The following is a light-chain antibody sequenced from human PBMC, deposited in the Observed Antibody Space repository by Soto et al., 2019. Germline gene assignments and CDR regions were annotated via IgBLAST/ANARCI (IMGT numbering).Light chain of an antibody. V-gene: IGKV3-20*01. J-gene: IGKJ1*01. CDR3: QQYGSSPQT. Sequence: EIVLTQSPGTLSLSPWERATLSCRASQSVSNNYLAWYQQKPGQAPRLLIYDASSRATGIPDRFSGSGSGTDFTLTISRLEPEDFAVYYCQQYGSSPQTFGQGAKVDIK. CDR2: DAS. CDR1: QSVSNNY.